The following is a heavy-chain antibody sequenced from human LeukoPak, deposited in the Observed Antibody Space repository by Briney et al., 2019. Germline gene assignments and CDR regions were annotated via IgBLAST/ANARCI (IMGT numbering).Heavy chain of an antibody. CDR3: ARGGYDYYDSSGYQDY. J-gene: IGHJ4*02. V-gene: IGHV1-18*01. CDR1: GYTFTSYG. D-gene: IGHD3-22*01. CDR2: ISAYNGNT. Sequence: ASVKVSCKASGYTFTSYGISWVRQAPAQGLNWMGWISAYNGNTNYAQKLQGRVTMTTDTSTSTAYMELRRLRSDDTAVYYSARGGYDYYDSSGYQDYWGQGTLVTVSS.